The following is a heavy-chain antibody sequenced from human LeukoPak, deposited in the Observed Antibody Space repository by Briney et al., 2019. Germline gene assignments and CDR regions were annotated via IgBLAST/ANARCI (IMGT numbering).Heavy chain of an antibody. CDR2: INHSGST. D-gene: IGHD6-25*01. CDR1: GGSFSGYY. Sequence: SETLSLTCAVYGGSFSGYYWSWIRQPPGKGLEWIGEINHSGSTNYNPSLKSRVTISVDTSKNQFSLKLSSVTAADTAVYYCARGYSSAVGAWGQGTTVTVSS. CDR3: ARGYSSAVGA. V-gene: IGHV4-34*01. J-gene: IGHJ6*02.